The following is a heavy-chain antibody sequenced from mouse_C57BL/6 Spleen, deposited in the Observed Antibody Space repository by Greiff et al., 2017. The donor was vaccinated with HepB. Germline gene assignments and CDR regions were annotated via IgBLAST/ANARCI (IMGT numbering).Heavy chain of an antibody. D-gene: IGHD1-1*01. J-gene: IGHJ2*01. V-gene: IGHV1-81*01. CDR2: IYPRSGNT. CDR3: SYYGSSPFDY. Sequence: VKLQESGAELARPGASVKLSCKASGYTFTSYGISWVKQRTGQGLEWIGEIYPRSGNTYYNEKFKGKATLTADKSSSTAYMELRSLTSEDSAVYFCSYYGSSPFDYWGQGTTLTVSS. CDR1: GYTFTSYG.